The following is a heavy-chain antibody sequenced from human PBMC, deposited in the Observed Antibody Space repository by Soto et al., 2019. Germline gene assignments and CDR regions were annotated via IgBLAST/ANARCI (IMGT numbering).Heavy chain of an antibody. D-gene: IGHD6-13*01. CDR3: ARAKKYSSSWTNYYYYGMDV. CDR1: GYTFTSYG. J-gene: IGHJ6*02. CDR2: ISAYNGNT. Sequence: ASVKVSCKASGYTFTSYGISWVRQAPGQGREGMGWISAYNGNTNYAQKLQGRVTMTTDTSTSTAYMELRSLRSDDTAVYYCARAKKYSSSWTNYYYYGMDVWGQGTTVTVSS. V-gene: IGHV1-18*01.